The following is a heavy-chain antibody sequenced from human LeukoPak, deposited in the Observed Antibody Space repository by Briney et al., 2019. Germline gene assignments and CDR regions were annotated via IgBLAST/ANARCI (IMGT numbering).Heavy chain of an antibody. D-gene: IGHD2-21*02. J-gene: IGHJ4*02. CDR3: ARELPREVTLDY. Sequence: PGGSLRLSCAASGFTFSSDWMHWVRQAPGKGLVWVSHINTDGSSTRYADSVKGRFSISRDNAKNTLYLQMNSLRAEDTAVYYCARELPREVTLDYWGQGTLVTVSS. CDR1: GFTFSSDW. CDR2: INTDGSST. V-gene: IGHV3-74*01.